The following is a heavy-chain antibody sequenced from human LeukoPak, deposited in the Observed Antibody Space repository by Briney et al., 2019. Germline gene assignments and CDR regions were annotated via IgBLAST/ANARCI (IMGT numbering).Heavy chain of an antibody. CDR1: GYTFTDYY. J-gene: IGHJ5*02. D-gene: IGHD3-10*01. V-gene: IGHV1-2*02. CDR2: INPKTGDT. Sequence: ASVKVSCKASGYTFTDYYMHWVRQAPGQGLEWMGWINPKTGDTNYPQKFQDRVSMTRDTSISTAYMEMRGLRFDDTALYYCARDNYYDSGSYSWFDPWGQGTLVTVSS. CDR3: ARDNYYDSGSYSWFDP.